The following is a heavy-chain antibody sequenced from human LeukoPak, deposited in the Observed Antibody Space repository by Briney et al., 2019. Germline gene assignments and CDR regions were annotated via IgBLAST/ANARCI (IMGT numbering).Heavy chain of an antibody. D-gene: IGHD3/OR15-3a*01. CDR2: IIPILGMA. Sequence: GASVKVSCKASGGTFSSYAISWVRQAPGQGLKWMGRIIPILGMANYAQKFQGRVTITADKSTSTAYMELSSLRSEDTAVYYCAVSLLGLYYFDYWGQGTLVTVSS. V-gene: IGHV1-69*04. CDR3: AVSLLGLYYFDY. CDR1: GGTFSSYA. J-gene: IGHJ4*02.